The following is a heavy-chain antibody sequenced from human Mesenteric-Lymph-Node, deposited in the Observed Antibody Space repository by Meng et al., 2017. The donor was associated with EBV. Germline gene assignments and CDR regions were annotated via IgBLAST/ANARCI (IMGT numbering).Heavy chain of an antibody. CDR2: IYYSATT. D-gene: IGHD3-9*01. Sequence: HLLGSRPAPVEPSETLSPTCTVSGGSVSIGSFYWNWIRQPPGKGLEWIGYIYYSATTNYNPSLKSRVTISVDTSKNQFYLNLSSVSAEDTAIYYCARGGYYDLLTGYYRAFDYWGQGALVTVSS. V-gene: IGHV4-61*01. J-gene: IGHJ4*02. CDR3: ARGGYYDLLTGYYRAFDY. CDR1: GGSVSIGSFY.